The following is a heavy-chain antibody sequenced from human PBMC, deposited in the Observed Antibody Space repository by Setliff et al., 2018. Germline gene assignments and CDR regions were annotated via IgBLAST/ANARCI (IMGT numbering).Heavy chain of an antibody. CDR1: GDSISSRTYY. Sequence: SETLSLTCTVSGDSISSRTYYWSWIRQPAGKGLEWIGHIYTSWSTNYNPSLKSQVTISVDTSKNQFSLKLSSVTAADTAVFFCARGQNSYHPGSWGPLYDHWGQGTQVTVSS. CDR2: IYTSWST. CDR3: ARGQNSYHPGSWGPLYDH. D-gene: IGHD3-10*01. J-gene: IGHJ4*02. V-gene: IGHV4-61*09.